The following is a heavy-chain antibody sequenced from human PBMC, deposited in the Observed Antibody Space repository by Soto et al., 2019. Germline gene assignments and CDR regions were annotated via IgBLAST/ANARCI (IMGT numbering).Heavy chain of an antibody. D-gene: IGHD4-17*01. CDR2: IYYTGST. V-gene: IGHV4-31*03. Sequence: QVQLQESGPGLVKTSQTLSLTCTVSGASTGSGGSYWSWIRQHPGKGLEWIGYIYYTGSTYYSPSLKSRASISDDTSNNQFSLKLDSATAADTAVYYCARADYGDRGLAFDSWGQGTLVTVSS. J-gene: IGHJ4*02. CDR1: GASTGSGGSY. CDR3: ARADYGDRGLAFDS.